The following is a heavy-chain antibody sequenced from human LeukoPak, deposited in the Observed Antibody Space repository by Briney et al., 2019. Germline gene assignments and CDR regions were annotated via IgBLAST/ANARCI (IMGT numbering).Heavy chain of an antibody. V-gene: IGHV1-18*01. CDR2: INRYNGNT. Sequence: ASVKLSCKASGYTFTSYCMSWVRQAPGQGLEWMGWINRYNGNTKYAQKLQGRVTMTADTSTSTAYMELRSLRSDDTAVYYCARGSSGWLARDYWGQGTLVTVSS. CDR3: ARGSSGWLARDY. J-gene: IGHJ4*02. CDR1: GYTFTSYC. D-gene: IGHD6-19*01.